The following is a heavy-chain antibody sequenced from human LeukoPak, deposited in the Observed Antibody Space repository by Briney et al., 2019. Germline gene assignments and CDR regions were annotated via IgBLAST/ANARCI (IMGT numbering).Heavy chain of an antibody. D-gene: IGHD1-26*01. CDR1: GFTFHTSV. CDR2: ISGSAGTT. CDR3: ARLGYSGNYPDY. V-gene: IGHV3-23*01. Sequence: GGSLRLSCTASGFTFHTSVMGWIRRAPGRGLEWVSAISGSAGTTYYADSVKGRFIISRDNTKNTIFLQMESLRAEDTAVYYCARLGYSGNYPDYWGQGTLVIVSS. J-gene: IGHJ4*02.